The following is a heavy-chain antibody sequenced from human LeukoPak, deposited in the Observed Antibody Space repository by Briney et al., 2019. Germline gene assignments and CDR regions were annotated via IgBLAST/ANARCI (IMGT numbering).Heavy chain of an antibody. D-gene: IGHD6-13*01. Sequence: PSETLSHTCTVSGGSISSSSYYWGWIRQPPGKGLEWIGSIYYSGSTYYNPSLKSRVTISVDTSKNQFSLKLSSVTAADTAVYYCAREGEGIAAARYNWFDPWGQGTLVTVSS. CDR3: AREGEGIAAARYNWFDP. J-gene: IGHJ5*02. CDR2: IYYSGST. V-gene: IGHV4-39*07. CDR1: GGSISSSSYY.